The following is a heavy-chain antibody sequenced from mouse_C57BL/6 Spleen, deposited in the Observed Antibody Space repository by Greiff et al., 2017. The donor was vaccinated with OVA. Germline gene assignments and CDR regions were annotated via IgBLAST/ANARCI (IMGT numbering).Heavy chain of an antibody. CDR2: ISYDGSN. V-gene: IGHV3-6*01. Sequence: EVQLVESGPGLVKPSQSLSLTCSVTGYSITSGYYWNWIRQFPGNKLEWMGYISYDGSNNYNPSLKNRISITRDTSKNQFFLKLNSVTTEDTATYYCARDYSYWGQGTTLTVSS. D-gene: IGHD1-1*01. CDR3: ARDYSY. J-gene: IGHJ2*01. CDR1: GYSITSGYY.